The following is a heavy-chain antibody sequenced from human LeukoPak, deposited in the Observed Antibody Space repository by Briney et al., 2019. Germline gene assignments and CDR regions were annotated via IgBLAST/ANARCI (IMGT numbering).Heavy chain of an antibody. CDR3: ASDLVEATYRGY. Sequence: GGSLRLSCAASGFTFSSYAMSWVRQAPGKGLEWVSAISGSGGSTYYADSVKGRFTISRDNSKNTLYLQMNSLRAEDTAVYYCASDLVEATYRGYWGQGTLVTVSS. CDR1: GFTFSSYA. J-gene: IGHJ4*02. V-gene: IGHV3-23*01. CDR2: ISGSGGST. D-gene: IGHD1-26*01.